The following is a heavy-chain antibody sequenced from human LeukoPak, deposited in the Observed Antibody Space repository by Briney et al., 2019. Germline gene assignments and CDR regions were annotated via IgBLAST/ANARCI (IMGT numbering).Heavy chain of an antibody. J-gene: IGHJ4*02. CDR2: IYYSGST. V-gene: IGHV4-39*01. CDR1: GASIRSSSYY. Sequence: SETLSLTCTVSGASIRSSSYYWGWIRQPPGKGLEWIGTIYYSGSTYYNPSLKSRVTISEDTSKNQFSLKLSSVTAADTAVYYCASGYYYDSGGYFPLDYWGQGTLVTGSS. D-gene: IGHD3-22*01. CDR3: ASGYYYDSGGYFPLDY.